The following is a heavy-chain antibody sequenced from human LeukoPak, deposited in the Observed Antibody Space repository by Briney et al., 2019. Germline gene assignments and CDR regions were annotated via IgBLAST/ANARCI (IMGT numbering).Heavy chain of an antibody. CDR3: ARSYRGYCSGGSCHSGYLDY. V-gene: IGHV4-61*01. J-gene: IGHJ4*02. CDR1: GGSISSGSYY. Sequence: SETLSLTCTVSGGSISSGSYYWTWIRQTPGKGLEWMGYVYYTGSTNYNPSLKSRITISVDTSKNQFSLKLTSVTAADTAIYYCARSYRGYCSGGSCHSGYLDYWGQGSLVSVSA. CDR2: VYYTGST. D-gene: IGHD2-15*01.